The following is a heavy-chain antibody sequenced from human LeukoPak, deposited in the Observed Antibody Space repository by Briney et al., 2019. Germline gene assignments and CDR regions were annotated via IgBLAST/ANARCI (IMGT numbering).Heavy chain of an antibody. CDR3: ARERVVTDVGRDAFDI. Sequence: PGGSLRLSCAASGFTFSSYGMHWVRQAPGKGLEWVAVIWYDGSNKYYADSVKGRFTISRDNSKNTLYLQMNSLRAEDTAVYYCARERVVTDVGRDAFDIWGQGTMVTVSS. D-gene: IGHD3-3*01. CDR1: GFTFSSYG. CDR2: IWYDGSNK. J-gene: IGHJ3*02. V-gene: IGHV3-33*01.